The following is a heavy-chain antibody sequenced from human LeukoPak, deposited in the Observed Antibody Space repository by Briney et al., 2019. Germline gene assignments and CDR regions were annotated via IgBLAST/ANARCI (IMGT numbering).Heavy chain of an antibody. D-gene: IGHD3-10*01. CDR1: GFTFSSYS. CDR3: ARVEVMVRGVGGFDY. V-gene: IGHV3-21*01. CDR2: ISSSSSYI. J-gene: IGHJ4*02. Sequence: GGSLRLSCEASGFTFSSYSMNWVRQAPGKGLEWVSSISSSSSYIYYADSVKGRFTISRDNAKNSLYLQMNSLRAEDTAVYYCARVEVMVRGVGGFDYWGQGTLVTVSS.